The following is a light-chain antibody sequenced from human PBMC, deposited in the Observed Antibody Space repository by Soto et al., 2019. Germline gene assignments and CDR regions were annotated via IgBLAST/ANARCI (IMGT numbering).Light chain of an antibody. V-gene: IGKV3-15*01. CDR1: RSVGTN. CDR3: KQYESGTWT. J-gene: IGKJ1*01. CDR2: AAA. Sequence: EILTTQSPATLALSPGERVVLSCRASRSVGTNLAWYQQRPCHAPRLLLYAAATRASDITDRFSGSGSGRDFTLTMSSRQSEDFAVYSLKQYESGTWTFGRGTKMAIK.